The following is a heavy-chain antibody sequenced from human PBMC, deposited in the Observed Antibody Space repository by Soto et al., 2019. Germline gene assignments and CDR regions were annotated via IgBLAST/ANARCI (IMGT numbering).Heavy chain of an antibody. CDR1: GFTFSSYS. V-gene: IGHV3-21*01. D-gene: IGHD1-7*01. Sequence: EVQLVESGGGLVKPGGSLRLSCAASGFTFSSYSMNWVRQAPGKGLEWVSSISSSSSYIYSADSVRGRFTISRDNAKNSLYLQMNSLSAEDTAVYYCARQWAGITPTDSFDIWGQGTMVTVSS. CDR3: ARQWAGITPTDSFDI. CDR2: ISSSSSYI. J-gene: IGHJ3*02.